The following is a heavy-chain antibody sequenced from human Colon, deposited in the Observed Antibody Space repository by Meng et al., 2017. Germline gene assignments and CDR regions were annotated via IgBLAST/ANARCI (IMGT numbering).Heavy chain of an antibody. CDR2: VYHRGDT. J-gene: IGHJ4*02. CDR3: GRDQGRQLINH. CDR1: GTSISSGIW. Sequence: LQDRGPGLMNPPGTLTTTCTVAGTSISSGIWWSWVRQPPGKGLEWIGGVYHRGDTNYNPSLKRRVVISVDRSKNQFSLNLSSVTAADTAVYYCGRDQGRQLINHWGQGTLVTVSS. V-gene: IGHV4-4*03. D-gene: IGHD1-1*01.